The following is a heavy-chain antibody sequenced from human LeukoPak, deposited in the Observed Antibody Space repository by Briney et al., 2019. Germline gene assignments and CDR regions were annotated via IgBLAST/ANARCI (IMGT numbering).Heavy chain of an antibody. Sequence: GGSLRLSCAASGFTFSSYSMSWVRQAPGKGLEWVSSITTSSTYISYADSVKGRFTISRDNAKNSLYLQMNSLRAEDTAVYYCARGKYSSGWFDYWGQGTQVTVSS. CDR2: ITTSSTYI. J-gene: IGHJ4*02. D-gene: IGHD6-19*01. CDR1: GFTFSSYS. V-gene: IGHV3-21*01. CDR3: ARGKYSSGWFDY.